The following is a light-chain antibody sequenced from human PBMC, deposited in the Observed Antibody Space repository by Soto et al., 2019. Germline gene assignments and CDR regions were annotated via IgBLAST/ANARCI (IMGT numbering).Light chain of an antibody. CDR3: EQYNTYPWT. V-gene: IGKV1-5*01. Sequence: DIQVTQSPSTLSASVGDRVTFTCRASQSISSWLAWYQQKPGRAPKLLIYDASTLESDVPSRFSGSGSGTEFTLTISRLQPDDFANYYCEQYNTYPWTFGQGTKVEIK. CDR2: DAS. CDR1: QSISSW. J-gene: IGKJ1*01.